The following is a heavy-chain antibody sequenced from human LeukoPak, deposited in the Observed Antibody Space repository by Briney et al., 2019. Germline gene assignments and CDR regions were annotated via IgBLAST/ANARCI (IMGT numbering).Heavy chain of an antibody. V-gene: IGHV3-7*01. CDR2: ISPDGSDK. CDR1: GFTFSTYW. D-gene: IGHD2-15*01. J-gene: IGHJ4*02. Sequence: PGGSLRLSCVASGFTFSTYWMNWVRQAPGKGLERVGTISPDGSDKYYVDSVKGRFTISRDNAKTSRYLQINSPRADDTALYFCARGIVVVVGASDHFDYWGQGTLITVSS. CDR3: ARGIVVVVGASDHFDY.